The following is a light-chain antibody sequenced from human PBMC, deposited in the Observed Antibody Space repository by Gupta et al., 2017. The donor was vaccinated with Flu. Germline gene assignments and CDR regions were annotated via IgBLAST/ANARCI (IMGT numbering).Light chain of an antibody. CDR1: SSDIGSYKY. J-gene: IGLJ2*01. V-gene: IGLV2-14*01. CDR3: SSCTSSTTLV. Sequence: QSALTQPASVSGSPGQSITISCTGTSSDIGSYKYVSWYQQHPGKSRQLLIYDVTNRPSGVSTRFSGSKSGDTASLTISGLQAEDEADYYCSSCTSSTTLVFGGGTRLTVL. CDR2: DVT.